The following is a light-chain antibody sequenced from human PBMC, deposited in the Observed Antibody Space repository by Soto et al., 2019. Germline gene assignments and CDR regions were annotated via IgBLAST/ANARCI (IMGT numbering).Light chain of an antibody. J-gene: IGKJ2*01. Sequence: DIQMTQSPSTLSASVGDRVTITCRASQSISSRLAWYQQKPGKAPKLLIYKAASFESGVPSSFSGSGSGTEFTLIISSLHTDDFATYYCQQYRSLYTFCQGTKREIK. CDR1: QSISSR. CDR3: QQYRSLYT. CDR2: KAA. V-gene: IGKV1-5*03.